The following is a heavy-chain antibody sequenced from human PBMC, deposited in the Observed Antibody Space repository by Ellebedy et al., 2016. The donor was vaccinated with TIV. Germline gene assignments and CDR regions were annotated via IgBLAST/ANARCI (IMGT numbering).Heavy chain of an antibody. CDR2: ITGSGGTT. D-gene: IGHD2-2*01. Sequence: GESLKISCAASGFTFNNYGMSWVRQGPGKGLEWVSGITGSGGTTYYADSVKGRFTISRDNSKNTLYLQMNSLRVEDMAVYYCAKTGGYCRSTSCYSYGMDVWGQGTTVTVSS. J-gene: IGHJ6*02. V-gene: IGHV3-23*01. CDR3: AKTGGYCRSTSCYSYGMDV. CDR1: GFTFNNYG.